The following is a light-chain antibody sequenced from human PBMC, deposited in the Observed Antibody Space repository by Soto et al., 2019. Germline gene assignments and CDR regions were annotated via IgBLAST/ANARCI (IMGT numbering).Light chain of an antibody. Sequence: DIQLTQSPSSLSASVGDRVTITCRASETISTDLNWYQQKPGKAPKVLIYAASSSQSGVPSRFSGSGSGTDFTLTISSLQPEDFAVYYCQQNYNTPPFTFGQGTKLEI. CDR1: ETISTD. CDR2: AAS. CDR3: QQNYNTPPFT. J-gene: IGKJ2*01. V-gene: IGKV1-39*01.